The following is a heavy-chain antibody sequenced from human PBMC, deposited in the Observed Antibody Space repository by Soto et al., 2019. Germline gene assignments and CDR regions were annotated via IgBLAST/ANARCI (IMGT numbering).Heavy chain of an antibody. CDR3: ARGPRVSSTGTGAH. CDR1: GFTFSAYW. D-gene: IGHD1-1*01. CDR2: ISDDGSTA. V-gene: IGHV3-74*01. Sequence: GGSLRLSCSVSGFTFSAYWMHWVRQVPGKGLTWVSRISDDGSTATYADSVKGRFVISRDNAKDSLYLEMNTLRADDSGLYYCARGPRVSSTGTGAHWGRGTLVTVSS. J-gene: IGHJ4*02.